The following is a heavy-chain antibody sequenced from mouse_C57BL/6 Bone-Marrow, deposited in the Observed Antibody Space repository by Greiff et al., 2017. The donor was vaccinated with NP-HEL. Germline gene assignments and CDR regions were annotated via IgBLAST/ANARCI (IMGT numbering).Heavy chain of an antibody. CDR1: GYAFSSSW. V-gene: IGHV1-82*01. CDR3: ARFHYYGSRDWYFDV. Sequence: VHLVESGPELVKPGASVKISCKASGYAFSSSWMNWVKQRPGKGLEWIGRIYPGDGDTNYNGKFKGKATLTADKSSSTAYMQLSSLTSEDSAVYFCARFHYYGSRDWYFDVWGTGTTVTVSS. J-gene: IGHJ1*03. CDR2: IYPGDGDT. D-gene: IGHD1-1*01.